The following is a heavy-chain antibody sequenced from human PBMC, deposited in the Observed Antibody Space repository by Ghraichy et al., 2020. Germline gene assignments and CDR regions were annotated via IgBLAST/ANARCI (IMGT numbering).Heavy chain of an antibody. D-gene: IGHD2-8*01. CDR3: AREGHFDNLNAWFDP. CDR1: GCTLSQYD. J-gene: IGHJ5*02. CDR2: LWYDGSTK. Sequence: SCAASGCTLSQYDMHWVRQAPGKGLEWVAGLWYDGSTKYYVDSVKGRFTISRDNSKNTLFLQMDSLRSDETAVYYCAREGHFDNLNAWFDPWGQGTLVTVSS. V-gene: IGHV3-33*01.